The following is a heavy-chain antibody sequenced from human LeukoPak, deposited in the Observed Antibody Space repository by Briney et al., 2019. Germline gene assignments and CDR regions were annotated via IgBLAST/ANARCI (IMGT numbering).Heavy chain of an antibody. CDR2: FDPEDGET. CDR3: YLTTVRQFDY. J-gene: IGHJ4*02. D-gene: IGHD4-17*01. CDR1: GYTLTELS. Sequence: ASVKVSCKVSGYTLTELSMHWVRQAPGKVLEWMGGFDPEDGETIYAQKFQGRVTITRDTSASTAYMELSSLRSEDTAVYYCYLTTVRQFDYWGQGTLVTVSS. V-gene: IGHV1-24*01.